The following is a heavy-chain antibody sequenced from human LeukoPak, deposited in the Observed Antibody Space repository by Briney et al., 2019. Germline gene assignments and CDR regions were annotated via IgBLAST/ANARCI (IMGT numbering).Heavy chain of an antibody. J-gene: IGHJ4*02. D-gene: IGHD3-22*01. CDR2: IKEDGSKK. V-gene: IGHV3-7*03. Sequence: AGGSLRLSCAASGFTFSSHWMTWVRQATGKGLEWVANIKEDGSKKNYVDSVKGRFTISRDNAKNSLYLQMNSLRAEDTAVYHCATPLDYYDSSGYHQGGDWGQGTLVTVSS. CDR3: ATPLDYYDSSGYHQGGD. CDR1: GFTFSSHW.